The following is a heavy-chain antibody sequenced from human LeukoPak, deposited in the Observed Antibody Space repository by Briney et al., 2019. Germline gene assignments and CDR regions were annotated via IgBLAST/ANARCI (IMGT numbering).Heavy chain of an antibody. CDR3: ARERSSGPTTPDYYYYYVDV. CDR1: GGSISSYY. V-gene: IGHV4-59*12. J-gene: IGHJ6*03. CDR2: IYHSGST. Sequence: SETLSLTCTVSGGSISSYYWSWIRQPPGKGLEWIGYIYHSGSTYYNPSLKSRVTISVDRSKNQFSLKLSSVTAADTAVYYCARERSSGPTTPDYYYYYVDVWGKGTTVTVSS. D-gene: IGHD6-19*01.